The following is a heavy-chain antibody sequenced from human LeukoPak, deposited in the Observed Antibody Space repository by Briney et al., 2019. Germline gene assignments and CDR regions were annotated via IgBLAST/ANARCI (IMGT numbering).Heavy chain of an antibody. V-gene: IGHV4-34*01. Sequence: SETLSLTCAVYGGSFSGYYWSWIRQPPGKGLEWIGEINHSGSTNYNPSLKSRVTISVDTSKNQFSLKLSSVTAADTAVYYCARGLRITIFGVVMSTYAFDIWGQGTMVTVSS. CDR3: ARGLRITIFGVVMSTYAFDI. CDR2: INHSGST. CDR1: GGSFSGYY. D-gene: IGHD3-3*01. J-gene: IGHJ3*02.